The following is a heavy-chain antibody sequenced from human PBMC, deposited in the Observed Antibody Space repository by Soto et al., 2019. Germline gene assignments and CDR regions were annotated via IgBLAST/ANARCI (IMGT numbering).Heavy chain of an antibody. J-gene: IGHJ5*02. V-gene: IGHV1-69*13. CDR1: GGTFSSYA. CDR2: IIPIFGTA. Sequence: ASVKVSCKASGGTFSSYAISWVRQAPGQGLEWMGGIIPIFGTANYAQKFQGRVTITADESTSTAYMELSSLRSEDTAVYYCARRPNREAAATSIWFDPWGQGTLVTVSS. CDR3: ARRPNREAAATSIWFDP. D-gene: IGHD6-13*01.